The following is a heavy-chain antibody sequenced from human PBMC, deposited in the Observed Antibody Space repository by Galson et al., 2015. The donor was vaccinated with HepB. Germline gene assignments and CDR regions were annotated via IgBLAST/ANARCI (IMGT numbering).Heavy chain of an antibody. CDR3: ARGPGLTGYYRYYFDY. D-gene: IGHD3-9*01. CDR2: INPNTGGT. CDR1: GYTFTGHY. V-gene: IGHV1-2*06. J-gene: IGHJ4*02. Sequence: SVKVSCKASGYTFTGHYIHWVRQAPGQGLEWMGRINPNTGGTTYAYVEEFQGRVAMTTDTSINTAYMELSRLRSDDTAVYYCARGPGLTGYYRYYFDYWGQGTLVTVSS.